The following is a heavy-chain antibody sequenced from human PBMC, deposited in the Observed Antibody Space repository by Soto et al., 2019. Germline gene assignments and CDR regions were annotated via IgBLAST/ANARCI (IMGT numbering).Heavy chain of an antibody. Sequence: SETLSLTCSVSGDSISSSISYWGWIRQPPGRGLEWIASIFYNGTAYYNPSLRSRVTMSVETSKNQFSLNLNSATAADTAVYYCALIVVAEPALGTIDYWGQGALVTVSS. CDR1: GDSISSSISY. V-gene: IGHV4-39*01. D-gene: IGHD2-21*01. J-gene: IGHJ4*02. CDR3: ALIVVAEPALGTIDY. CDR2: IFYNGTA.